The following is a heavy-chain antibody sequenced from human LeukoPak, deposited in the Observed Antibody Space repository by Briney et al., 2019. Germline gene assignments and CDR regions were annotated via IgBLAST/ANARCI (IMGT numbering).Heavy chain of an antibody. CDR1: GYTFTSYY. D-gene: IGHD4-17*01. J-gene: IGHJ3*02. V-gene: IGHV1-46*01. Sequence: GASVKVSCKASGYTFTSYYMHWVRQAPGQGLEWMGIINPSGGSTSYAQKFQGRVTMTRDMSTSTVYMELRSLRSEDTAVYYCARSATAYGDYALRGAFDIWGQGTMVTVSS. CDR3: ARSATAYGDYALRGAFDI. CDR2: INPSGGST.